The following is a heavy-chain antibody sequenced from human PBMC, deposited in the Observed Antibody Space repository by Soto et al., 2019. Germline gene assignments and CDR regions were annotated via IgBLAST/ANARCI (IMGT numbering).Heavy chain of an antibody. V-gene: IGHV4-4*02. CDR3: ARGYSSSWYDPEYYFDY. CDR1: GGSISSSNW. J-gene: IGHJ4*02. D-gene: IGHD6-13*01. Sequence: SETLSLTCAVSGGSISSSNWRSWVRQPPGKGLEWIGEIYHSGSTNYNPSLKSRVTISVDKSKNQFSLKLSSVTAADTAVYYCARGYSSSWYDPEYYFDYWGQGTLVTVSS. CDR2: IYHSGST.